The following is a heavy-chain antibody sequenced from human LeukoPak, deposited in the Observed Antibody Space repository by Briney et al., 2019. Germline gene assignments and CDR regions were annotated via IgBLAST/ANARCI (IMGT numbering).Heavy chain of an antibody. CDR3: AKALSIAAAGIMWFDP. Sequence: GGSLRLSCAASGFTFSSYGMHWVRQAPGKGLEWVAFIRYDGSNKYYADSVKGRFTISRDNSKNTLYLQMNSLRAEDTAVYYCAKALSIAAAGIMWFDPWGQGTLVTVSS. D-gene: IGHD6-13*01. CDR1: GFTFSSYG. V-gene: IGHV3-30*02. J-gene: IGHJ5*02. CDR2: IRYDGSNK.